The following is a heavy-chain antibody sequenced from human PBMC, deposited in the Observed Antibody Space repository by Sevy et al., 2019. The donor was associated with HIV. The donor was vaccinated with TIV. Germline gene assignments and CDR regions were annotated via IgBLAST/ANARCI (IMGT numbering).Heavy chain of an antibody. CDR1: GFTFSTST. CDR3: VRDGWNY. V-gene: IGHV3-21*01. J-gene: IGHJ4*02. Sequence: GGSLRLSCVASGFTFSTSTMNWVRQAPGKGLEWVSLMTSSGSYILYADSGKGRFTISRDNAKNSVFLQMNSLRVEETAVYYCVRDGWNYWGQGTLVTVSS. D-gene: IGHD2-15*01. CDR2: MTSSGSYI.